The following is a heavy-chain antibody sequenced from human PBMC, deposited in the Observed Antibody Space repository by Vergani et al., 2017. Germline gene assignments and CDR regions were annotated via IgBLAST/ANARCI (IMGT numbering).Heavy chain of an antibody. CDR1: GASINNDFYY. Sequence: QVQLQESGPGLVKPSQTLSLTCTVSGASINNDFYYWLWLRQPAGKGLDWIGSIYVSGITDYNYSLQSRVSMSVEKYENQFSLTLISVTAADTAVYYCARDNKQLCPRAFYLWVQGTMVTVSS. CDR3: ARDNKQLCPRAFYL. D-gene: IGHD1-1*01. CDR2: IYVSGIT. V-gene: IGHV4-61*02. J-gene: IGHJ3*01.